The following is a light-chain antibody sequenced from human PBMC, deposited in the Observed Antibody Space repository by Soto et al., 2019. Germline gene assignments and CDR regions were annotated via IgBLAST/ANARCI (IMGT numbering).Light chain of an antibody. CDR1: QAITNN. CDR3: QQAKSYPRT. V-gene: IGKV1-9*01. Sequence: DIHLTQSPSSLSASVGDRVTITCLASQAITNNLAWYQQKPGNPPRLLIYEESTLHSGVPSRFSGRKVGTQFILTIDSLQPEDFATYYCQQAKSYPRTFGGGTKVDIK. J-gene: IGKJ4*01. CDR2: EES.